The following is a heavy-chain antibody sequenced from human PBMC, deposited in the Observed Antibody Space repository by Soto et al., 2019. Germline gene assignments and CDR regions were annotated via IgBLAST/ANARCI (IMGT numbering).Heavy chain of an antibody. CDR2: LNGGTGQT. CDR3: AREISGATSDFDY. J-gene: IGHJ4*01. CDR1: GYTFSTYG. D-gene: IGHD1-26*01. V-gene: IGHV1-3*01. Sequence: GASVQVSCKASGYTFSTYGMHWVRQAPGQSLEWMGWLNGGTGQTRYSQRFQDRVIINRDTSASTGYMELSSLRSEDTAVYYCAREISGATSDFDYWG.